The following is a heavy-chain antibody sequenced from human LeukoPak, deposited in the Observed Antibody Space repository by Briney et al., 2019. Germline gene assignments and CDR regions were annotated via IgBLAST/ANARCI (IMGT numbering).Heavy chain of an antibody. D-gene: IGHD6-19*01. J-gene: IGHJ5*02. CDR3: AKGIAVNWFDT. CDR2: ISGSGGST. Sequence: GGTLRLSCAASGFTFSSYGMSWVRQAPGKGLEWVSAISGSGGSTYYADSVKGRFTISRDNSKNTQYLQMNSLRAEDTAVYYCAKGIAVNWFDTWGEGNLVTVSS. CDR1: GFTFSSYG. V-gene: IGHV3-23*01.